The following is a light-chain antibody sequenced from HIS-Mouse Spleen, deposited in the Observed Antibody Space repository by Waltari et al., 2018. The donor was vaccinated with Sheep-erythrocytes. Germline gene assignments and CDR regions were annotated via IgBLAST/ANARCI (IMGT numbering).Light chain of an antibody. J-gene: IGLJ1*01. CDR2: DVS. Sequence: QSALTQPRPVSGSPGQSVTISCTGTSRDVGGYNSVSWYQQHPGKAPKLMIYDVSKRPSGVPDRFSGSKSGNTASLTISGLQAEDEADYYCCSYAGSYNHVFATGTKVTVL. CDR3: CSYAGSYNHV. V-gene: IGLV2-11*01. CDR1: SRDVGGYNS.